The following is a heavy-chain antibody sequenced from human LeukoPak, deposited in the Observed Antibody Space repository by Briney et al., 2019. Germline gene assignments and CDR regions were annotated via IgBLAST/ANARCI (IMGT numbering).Heavy chain of an antibody. CDR2: VSSDNGET. Sequence: ASVKVSCKASGNTFTVYYMHWGRHAPGQGLERMGWVSSDNGETNYAQKFQGRVTMTRDTSIRTVFMELSRRTPDDSAFYYGARVRGYGWGQGTLVTVSS. D-gene: IGHD2-15*01. J-gene: IGHJ4*02. V-gene: IGHV1-2*02. CDR3: ARVRGYG. CDR1: GNTFTVYY.